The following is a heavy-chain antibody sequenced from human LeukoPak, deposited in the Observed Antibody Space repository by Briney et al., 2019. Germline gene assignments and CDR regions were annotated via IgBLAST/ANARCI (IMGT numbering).Heavy chain of an antibody. Sequence: GESLKISCKGSGYSFTSDWIAWVRQMPGKGLEWMGIIYPGDSDTRYSPSFQGQVTISADKSISTAYLQWSSLKASDTAMYYCARPQSYSSSSFDPWGQGTLVTVSS. V-gene: IGHV5-51*01. CDR3: ARPQSYSSSSFDP. CDR2: IYPGDSDT. D-gene: IGHD6-6*01. J-gene: IGHJ5*02. CDR1: GYSFTSDW.